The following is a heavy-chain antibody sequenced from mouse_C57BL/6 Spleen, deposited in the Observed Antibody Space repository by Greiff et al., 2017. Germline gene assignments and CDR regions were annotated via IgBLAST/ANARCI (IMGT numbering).Heavy chain of an antibody. D-gene: IGHD2-1*01. Sequence: VQLQQPGAELVMPGASVKLSCKASGYTFTSYWMHWVKQRPGQGLEWIGEIDPSDSSTNYNQKFKGKSTLTVDKSSSTAYMQLSSLTSEDSAVYYCTARGYGKDYAMDYWGQGTSVTVSS. CDR1: GYTFTSYW. J-gene: IGHJ4*01. CDR2: IDPSDSST. V-gene: IGHV1-69*01. CDR3: TARGYGKDYAMDY.